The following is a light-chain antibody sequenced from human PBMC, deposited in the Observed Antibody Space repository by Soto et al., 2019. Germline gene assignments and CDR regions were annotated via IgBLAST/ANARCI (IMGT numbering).Light chain of an antibody. CDR2: EVS. CDR1: XXXXXXXXX. J-gene: IGLJ1*01. CDR3: SSYSRSATLYV. V-gene: IGLV2-14*01. Sequence: QSALTQPASXSXSPXXXXXXSXXXXXXXXXXXXXXSXXXXXXGKAPKLXIYEVSDRPSGVXNRFSGSKSGNTASLTISXXQADDEADYYCSSYSRSATLYVFGXGTKLTVL.